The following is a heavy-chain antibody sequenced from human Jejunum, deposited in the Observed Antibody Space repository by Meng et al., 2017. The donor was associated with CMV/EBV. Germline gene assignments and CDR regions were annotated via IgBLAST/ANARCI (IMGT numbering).Heavy chain of an antibody. D-gene: IGHD1-26*01. CDR2: IEPDSTAT. CDR1: YRFTGSH. Sequence: YRFTGSHIRWVRQAPGQGLEWMGRIEPDSTATNYAQTFQGRVTMTRDTSISTAYMELSRLRSDDTAIYYCARVGVGSRANSAFDIWGQGTMVTVSS. J-gene: IGHJ3*02. V-gene: IGHV1-2*06. CDR3: ARVGVGSRANSAFDI.